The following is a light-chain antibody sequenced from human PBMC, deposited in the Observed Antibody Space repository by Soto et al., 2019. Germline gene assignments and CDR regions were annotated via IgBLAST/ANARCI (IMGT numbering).Light chain of an antibody. V-gene: IGKV1-33*01. CDR3: QQYSSMLS. Sequence: DIQMTQSTSSLYASVGDRVTIACQSSHDVSWNLNWFQQKPGEAPKLLIYDASNLERGVPSRFSGSGSGTDFTLTISSLQHEDVATYYCQQYSSMLSFGGGTEVDLK. CDR1: HDVSWN. CDR2: DAS. J-gene: IGKJ4*01.